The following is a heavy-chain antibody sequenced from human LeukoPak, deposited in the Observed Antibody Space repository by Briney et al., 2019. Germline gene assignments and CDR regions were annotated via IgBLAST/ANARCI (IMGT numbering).Heavy chain of an antibody. Sequence: PGGSLRLSCAASGFTISSYWMNWVRQAPGKGLEWVSSISSSSSYIYYADSVKGRFTISRDNAKNSLYLQMNSLRAEDTAVYYCAREISGPLAAAGGYYYYYMDVRGKGTTVTISS. V-gene: IGHV3-21*01. CDR1: GFTISSYW. D-gene: IGHD6-13*01. CDR3: AREISGPLAAAGGYYYYYMDV. J-gene: IGHJ6*03. CDR2: ISSSSSYI.